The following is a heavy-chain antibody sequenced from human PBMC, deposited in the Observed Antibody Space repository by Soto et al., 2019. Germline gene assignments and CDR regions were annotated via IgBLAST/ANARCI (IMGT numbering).Heavy chain of an antibody. J-gene: IGHJ4*02. D-gene: IGHD6-25*01. V-gene: IGHV6-1*01. Sequence: QVQLQQSGPGLVKPSQILSLTCAISGDSVSSNGAAWNWIRQSPSGGLEWLGRAFFRSKWYYDYAASVKSRLSINPDTSKNQVSLQLTSVTPEDTAVYYCARRSFSSGFDSWGQGTLVTVSS. CDR2: AFFRSKWYY. CDR1: GDSVSSNGAA. CDR3: ARRSFSSGFDS.